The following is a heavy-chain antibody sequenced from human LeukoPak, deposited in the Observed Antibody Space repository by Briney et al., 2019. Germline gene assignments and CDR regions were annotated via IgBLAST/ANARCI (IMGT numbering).Heavy chain of an antibody. CDR3: ARGYDYAYDF. V-gene: IGHV3-64*01. J-gene: IGHJ4*02. CDR1: GFTFSRYA. Sequence: GGSLRLSCAASGFTFSRYAMHWVRQAPEKGLEYVSGISTNGDSTYYANSVKGRFTISRDNSKNTLYLQMGSLRAEDMAVYYCARGYDYAYDFWGQGTLVTVSS. CDR2: ISTNGDST. D-gene: IGHD5-18*01.